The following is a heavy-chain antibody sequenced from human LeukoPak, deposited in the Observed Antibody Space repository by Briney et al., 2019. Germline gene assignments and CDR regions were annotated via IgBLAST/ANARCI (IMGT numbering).Heavy chain of an antibody. D-gene: IGHD6-19*01. CDR2: ISWNSGYI. CDR3: AKVRGTYSSGYYFDS. Sequence: GRSLRLSCAASGFTFYAYAMHWVRHAPGKGLEWLSIISWNSGYIDYADSVKGRFTISRDNAKNSLFLQMDSLRTEDTAFYYCAKVRGTYSSGYYFDSWGQGTLVTVSS. CDR1: GFTFYAYA. V-gene: IGHV3-9*01. J-gene: IGHJ4*02.